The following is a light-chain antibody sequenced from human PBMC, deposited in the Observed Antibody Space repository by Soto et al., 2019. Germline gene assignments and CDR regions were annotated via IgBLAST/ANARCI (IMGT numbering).Light chain of an antibody. Sequence: QSVLTQPPSASGSPGQSVSISGTGTSSDVGAYKYVSWYQQYPGKAPKLMIYEVSKRPSGVPDRFSGSKSGNTASLTVSGLQAEDEADYYCTSYAGSNIWVFGGGTRLTVL. V-gene: IGLV2-8*01. J-gene: IGLJ3*02. CDR3: TSYAGSNIWV. CDR2: EVS. CDR1: SSDVGAYKY.